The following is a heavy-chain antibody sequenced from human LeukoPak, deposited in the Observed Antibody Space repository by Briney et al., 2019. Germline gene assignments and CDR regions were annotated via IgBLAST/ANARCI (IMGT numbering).Heavy chain of an antibody. D-gene: IGHD4-17*01. CDR3: ARAGDYGDYVGWFDP. V-gene: IGHV4-4*07. CDR1: GGSISSYY. CDR2: INTSGNA. Sequence: SETLSLTCTVSGGSISSYYWSWIRQPAGKGLEWIGRINTSGNANYNPSLKSRVTMSVDTSKNQFSLRLTSVTAADTAVYYCARAGDYGDYVGWFDPWGQGTLVTVSS. J-gene: IGHJ5*02.